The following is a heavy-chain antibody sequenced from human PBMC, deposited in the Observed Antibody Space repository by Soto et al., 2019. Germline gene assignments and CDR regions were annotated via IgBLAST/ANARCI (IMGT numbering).Heavy chain of an antibody. D-gene: IGHD1-26*01. J-gene: IGHJ5*02. Sequence: QAQLVQSGAEVKKPGSSVKVSCKASGGTFTSYPSSWVRQAPGQGLEWMGGVVPIFGTANYPQKFQGRVTITADESTSTAYMELSSLRSEDTAVYYCARDRQLIVGATGGWFDPWGQGTLVTVSS. CDR3: ARDRQLIVGATGGWFDP. V-gene: IGHV1-69*12. CDR1: GGTFTSYP. CDR2: VVPIFGTA.